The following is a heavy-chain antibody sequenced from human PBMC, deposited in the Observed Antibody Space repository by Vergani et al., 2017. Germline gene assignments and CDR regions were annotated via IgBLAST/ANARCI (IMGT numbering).Heavy chain of an antibody. Sequence: QMQLVQSGPEVKKPGTSVKVSCKASGFTFTSSAMQWVRQARGQRLEWIGWIVVGSGNPNYAQKFQERVTITRDLSTSTAYMELSSLRSEDTAVYYCAAGFGELFSSDAFDIWGQGTMVTVSS. V-gene: IGHV1-58*02. CDR2: IVVGSGNP. J-gene: IGHJ3*02. CDR3: AAGFGELFSSDAFDI. CDR1: GFTFTSSA. D-gene: IGHD3-10*01.